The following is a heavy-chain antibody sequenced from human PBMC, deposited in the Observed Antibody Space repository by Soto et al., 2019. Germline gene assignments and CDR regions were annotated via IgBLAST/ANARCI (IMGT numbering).Heavy chain of an antibody. D-gene: IGHD2-8*02. Sequence: QVQLQESGPGLVKPSDTLSLTCAVSGTSISGDYWWGWIRPTPGKGLEWIGYISSGGATHYNPSLGSRRNMSVDTSRSQSSLKLSSVTAVDASLYYCTRKTGGYYFFEYWGRGTLVTVSS. CDR1: GTSISGDYW. V-gene: IGHV4-28*01. CDR2: ISSGGAT. J-gene: IGHJ4*02. CDR3: TRKTGGYYFFEY.